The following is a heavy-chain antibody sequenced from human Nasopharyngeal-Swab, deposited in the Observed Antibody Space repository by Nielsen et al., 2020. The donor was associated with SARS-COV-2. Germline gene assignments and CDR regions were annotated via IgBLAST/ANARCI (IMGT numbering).Heavy chain of an antibody. V-gene: IGHV1-58*01. CDR1: GFTFTSSA. Sequence: SVKASCKASGFTFTSSAVQWVRQARGQRLAWIGWIVVGSGNTNYAQKFQERVTITRDMSTSTAYMELSSLRSEDTAVYYCAAGVYYDFWSGYPPLDYWGQGTLVTVSS. CDR2: IVVGSGNT. CDR3: AAGVYYDFWSGYPPLDY. J-gene: IGHJ4*02. D-gene: IGHD3-3*01.